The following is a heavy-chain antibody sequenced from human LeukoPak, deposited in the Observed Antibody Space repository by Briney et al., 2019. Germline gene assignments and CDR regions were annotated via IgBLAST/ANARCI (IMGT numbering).Heavy chain of an antibody. V-gene: IGHV3-48*03. CDR3: ARRSRSSGAFDIWGQLSFDI. J-gene: IGHJ3*02. D-gene: IGHD1-26*01. Sequence: GGSLRLSCAASGFTFSSYEMNWVRQAPGKGLEWVSYISSSGSTIYYADSVKGRFTISRDNAKNSLYLQMNSLRAEDTAVYYCARRSRSSGAFDIWGQLSFDIWGQGTMVTVSS. CDR1: GFTFSSYE. CDR2: ISSSGSTI.